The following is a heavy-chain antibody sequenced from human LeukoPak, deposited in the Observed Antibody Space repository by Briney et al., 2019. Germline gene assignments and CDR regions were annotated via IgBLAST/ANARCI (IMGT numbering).Heavy chain of an antibody. Sequence: PSETLSLTCTVSGGSISSGSYYWSWIRQPAGTGLEWIGRIYTSGSTNYNPSLKSRVTISVDTSKNQFSLKLSSVTAADTAVYYCAREGARDAFDIWGQGTMVTVSS. J-gene: IGHJ3*02. V-gene: IGHV4-61*02. CDR1: GGSISSGSYY. CDR2: IYTSGST. D-gene: IGHD4/OR15-4a*01. CDR3: AREGARDAFDI.